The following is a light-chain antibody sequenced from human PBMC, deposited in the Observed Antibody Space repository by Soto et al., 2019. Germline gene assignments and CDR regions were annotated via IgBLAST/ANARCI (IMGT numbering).Light chain of an antibody. CDR2: GAS. CDR3: QQYNNWWT. V-gene: IGKV3-15*01. Sequence: DMVTTQYPATVSMPPEERATLSYRASQSVSSSLAWYQQKPGQAPRLLIYGASTRATGIPARFSGSGSGTEFTLTISSLEFEDSAVYYCQQYNNWWTFGQGTKVDI. J-gene: IGKJ1*01. CDR1: QSVSSS.